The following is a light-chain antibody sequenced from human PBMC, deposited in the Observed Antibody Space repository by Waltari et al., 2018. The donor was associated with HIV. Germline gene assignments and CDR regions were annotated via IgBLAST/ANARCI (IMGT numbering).Light chain of an antibody. V-gene: IGKV1-NL1*01. Sequence: DIQMTQSPASLSASVGDRVTITCRASQAIRNTLAWYQQRPGTAPNLLLYSVSTLETGVPSRFSGSGSETDFTLTISSLQPEDFALYYCQQYYTTPRTFGQGTQLEIK. CDR3: QQYYTTPRT. CDR2: SVS. J-gene: IGKJ1*01. CDR1: QAIRNT.